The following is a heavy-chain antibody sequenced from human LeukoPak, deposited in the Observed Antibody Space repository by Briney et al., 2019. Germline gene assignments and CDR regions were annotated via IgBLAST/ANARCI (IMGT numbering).Heavy chain of an antibody. CDR1: GFTFRSYS. J-gene: IGHJ5*02. CDR2: INSDGSTT. V-gene: IGHV3-74*01. Sequence: GVSVRLSCAASGFTFRSYSMHWVRQAPGKGLVWVSRINSDGSTTSYADSVKGRFTISRDNAKNTLYLQMNSLRGEDTAVYYCTRSDWFDPWGQGPLVTVCS. CDR3: TRSDWFDP.